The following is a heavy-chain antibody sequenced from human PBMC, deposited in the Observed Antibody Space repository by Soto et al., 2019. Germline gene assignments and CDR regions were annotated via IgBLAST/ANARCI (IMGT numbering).Heavy chain of an antibody. D-gene: IGHD6-13*01. V-gene: IGHV1-2*04. J-gene: IGHJ5*02. CDR3: ARIAAAGSFWFDP. CDR1: GYTFTGYY. Sequence: ASVKCSCKASGYTFTGYYMPWVRQAPGQGLEWMGWINPNSGGTNYAQKFQGWVTMTRDTSISTAYMELSRLRSDDTAVYYCARIAAAGSFWFDPWGQGTLVTVSS. CDR2: INPNSGGT.